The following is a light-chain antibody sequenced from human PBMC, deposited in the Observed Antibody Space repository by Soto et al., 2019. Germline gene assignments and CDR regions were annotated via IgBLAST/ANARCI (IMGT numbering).Light chain of an antibody. CDR1: SSDVGGYNY. V-gene: IGLV2-14*03. Sequence: QSALTQPASVSGSPGHSIAISCTGTSSDVGGYNYVSWYQQHPGKAPKLLIFDVSHRPSGVSDRFSVSKSGNTASLTISGLQAEDEADYYCSSYTTDNTEVFGTGTKVTVL. CDR2: DVS. J-gene: IGLJ1*01. CDR3: SSYTTDNTEV.